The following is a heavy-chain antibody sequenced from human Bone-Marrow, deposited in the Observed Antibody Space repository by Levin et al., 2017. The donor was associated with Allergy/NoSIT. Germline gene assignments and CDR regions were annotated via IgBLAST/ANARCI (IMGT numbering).Heavy chain of an antibody. V-gene: IGHV3-7*04. CDR1: GFTFSSYW. J-gene: IGHJ6*03. CDR3: ARDVFPRRANYYYYYYMDV. CDR2: IKQDGSEK. Sequence: GGSLRLSCAASGFTFSSYWMSWVRQAPGKGLEWVANIKQDGSEKYYVDSVKGRFTISRDNAKNSLYLQMNSLRAEDTAVYYCARDVFPRRANYYYYYYMDVWGKGTTVTVSS. D-gene: IGHD3-10*02.